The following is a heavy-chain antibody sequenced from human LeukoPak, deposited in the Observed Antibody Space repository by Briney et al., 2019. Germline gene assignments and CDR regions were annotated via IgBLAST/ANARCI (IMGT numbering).Heavy chain of an antibody. J-gene: IGHJ4*02. Sequence: PGGSLRLSCAASGFAVSNNYMSWVRQAPGKGLEWVSVIYSGGSTYYADSVKGRFTISRDNSKNTLYLQMNSPRAEDTAVYYCARVTMVRGVILFDYWGQGTLVTVSS. V-gene: IGHV3-66*02. CDR2: IYSGGST. CDR3: ARVTMVRGVILFDY. D-gene: IGHD3-10*01. CDR1: GFAVSNNY.